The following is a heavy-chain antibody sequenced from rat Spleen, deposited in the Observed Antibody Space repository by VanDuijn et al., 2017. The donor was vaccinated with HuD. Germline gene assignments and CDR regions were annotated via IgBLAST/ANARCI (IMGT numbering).Heavy chain of an antibody. CDR3: ARGAGYVLDA. D-gene: IGHD1-4*01. V-gene: IGHV3-1*01. Sequence: EVQLQESGPGLVKPSQSLSLTCSVTGYSITSSYRWNWIRKFPGNKMEWMGFITYSGTTTYNPSLKSRISITLDTSKNQFFLQLNSVTTEDTDTYYCARGAGYVLDAWGQGASVTVSS. J-gene: IGHJ4*01. CDR2: ITYSGTT. CDR1: GYSITSSY.